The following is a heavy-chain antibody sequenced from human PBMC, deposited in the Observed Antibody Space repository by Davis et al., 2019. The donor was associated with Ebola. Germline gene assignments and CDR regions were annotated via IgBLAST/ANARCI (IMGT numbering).Heavy chain of an antibody. CDR1: GGSISSSSYY. CDR2: IYYSGST. CDR3: ARHSPVY. J-gene: IGHJ4*02. Sequence: MPSETLSLTCTVSGGSISSSSYYWGWIRQPPGKGLEWIGSIYYSGSTYYNPSLKSRVTISVDTSKNQFSLKLSSVTAADTAVYYCARHSPVYWGQGTLVTVSS. V-gene: IGHV4-39*01.